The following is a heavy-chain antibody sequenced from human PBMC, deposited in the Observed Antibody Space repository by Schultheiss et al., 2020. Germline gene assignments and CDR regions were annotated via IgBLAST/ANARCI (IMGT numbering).Heavy chain of an antibody. D-gene: IGHD3-16*01. CDR2: ISSSGSTI. J-gene: IGHJ4*02. Sequence: GGSLRLSCAASGFTFSDYDMSWIRQAPGKGLEWVSYISSSGSTIYYADSVKGRFTISRDNAKNSLYLQMNSLRAEDTAVYYCARSSRPHRSPLRVPVDYWGQGTLVTFSS. CDR1: GFTFSDYD. CDR3: ARSSRPHRSPLRVPVDY. V-gene: IGHV3-11*01.